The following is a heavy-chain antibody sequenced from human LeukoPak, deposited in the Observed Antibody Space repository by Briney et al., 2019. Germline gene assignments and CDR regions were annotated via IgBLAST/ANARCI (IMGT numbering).Heavy chain of an antibody. CDR3: TTDRAMGSSC. CDR2: IKSKTDGGTT. CDR1: GYTFTSYG. Sequence: SCKASGYTFTSYGISWVRQAPGKGLEWVGRIKSKTDGGTTDYAAPVKGRFTISRDDSKNTLYLQMNSLKTEDTAVYYCTTDRAMGSSCWGQGTLVTVSS. D-gene: IGHD2-15*01. J-gene: IGHJ4*02. V-gene: IGHV3-15*01.